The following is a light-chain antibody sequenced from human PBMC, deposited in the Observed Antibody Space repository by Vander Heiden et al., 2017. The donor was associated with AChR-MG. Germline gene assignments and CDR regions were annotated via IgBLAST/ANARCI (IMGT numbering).Light chain of an antibody. CDR3: LQDYNYPIT. V-gene: IGKV1-6*01. CDR2: AAS. Sequence: AIHLTQSPSSRSASVGDRDTITCRESQGIRNDLGWYQQKPGKAPKLLIYAASSLQSGVPSRFSGSGSGTDFTLTISSLQPEDFATYYCLQDYNYPITFGPGTKVDIK. CDR1: QGIRND. J-gene: IGKJ3*01.